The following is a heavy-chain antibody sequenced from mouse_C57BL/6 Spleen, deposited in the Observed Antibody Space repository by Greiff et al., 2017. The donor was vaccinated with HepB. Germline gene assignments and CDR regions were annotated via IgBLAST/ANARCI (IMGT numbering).Heavy chain of an antibody. D-gene: IGHD2-3*01. CDR3: ARDVDGYSYFDY. J-gene: IGHJ2*01. V-gene: IGHV3-6*01. CDR1: GYSITSGYY. CDR2: ISYDGSN. Sequence: EVQRVESGPGLVKPSQSLSLTCPVTGYSITSGYYWNWIRQFPGNKLEWMGYISYDGSNNYNPSLKNRISITRDTSKNQFFLKLNSVTTEDTATYYCARDVDGYSYFDYWGQGTTLTVSS.